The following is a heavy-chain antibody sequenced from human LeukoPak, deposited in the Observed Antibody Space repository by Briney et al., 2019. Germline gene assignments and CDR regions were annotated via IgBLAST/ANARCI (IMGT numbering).Heavy chain of an antibody. CDR2: IYYSGST. Sequence: PSETLSLTCTVSGGSISSYYWSWIRQPPGKGLEWIGYIYYSGSTNYNPSLKSRVTISVDTSKNQFSLKLSSVTAADTAVYYCARDSVVPAAPFLNPDYYYYYMDVWGKGTTVTVSS. J-gene: IGHJ6*03. D-gene: IGHD2-2*01. V-gene: IGHV4-59*01. CDR1: GGSISSYY. CDR3: ARDSVVPAAPFLNPDYYYYYMDV.